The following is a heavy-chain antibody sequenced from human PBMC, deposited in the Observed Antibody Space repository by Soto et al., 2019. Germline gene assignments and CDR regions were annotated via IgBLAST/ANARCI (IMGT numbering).Heavy chain of an antibody. D-gene: IGHD2-2*01. J-gene: IGHJ4*02. CDR1: GYTFTGYY. Sequence: ASVKVSCKASGYTFTGYYMHWVRQAPGQGLEWMGWINPNSGGTNYAQKFQGWVTMTRDTSISTAYMELSRLRSDDTAVYYCARAGPLDIVVVPAATPGSFDYWGQGTLVTVSS. CDR3: ARAGPLDIVVVPAATPGSFDY. CDR2: INPNSGGT. V-gene: IGHV1-2*04.